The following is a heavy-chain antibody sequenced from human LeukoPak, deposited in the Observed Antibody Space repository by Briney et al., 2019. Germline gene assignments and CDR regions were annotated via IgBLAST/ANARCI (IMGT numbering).Heavy chain of an antibody. Sequence: KPSETLSLTCTVSGGSISSYYWSWIRQPPGKGLEWIGYIYYSGSTNYNPSLKSRVTISVDTSKNQFSLKLSSVTAADTAVYYCARGYGSGPYYFDYWGQGTLVTVSS. CDR3: ARGYGSGPYYFDY. V-gene: IGHV4-59*12. J-gene: IGHJ4*02. CDR1: GGSISSYY. D-gene: IGHD3-10*01. CDR2: IYYSGST.